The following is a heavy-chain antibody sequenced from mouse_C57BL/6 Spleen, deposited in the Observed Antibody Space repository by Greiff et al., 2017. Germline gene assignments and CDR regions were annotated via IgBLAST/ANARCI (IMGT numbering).Heavy chain of an antibody. V-gene: IGHV5-16*01. CDR2: INYDGSST. CDR3: ARDGYYAMDY. J-gene: IGHJ4*01. Sequence: EVKLVESEGGLVQPGSSMKLSCTASGFTFSDYYMAWVRQVPEKGLEWVANINYDGSSTYYLDSLKSRFIISRDNAKNILYLQMSSLKSEDKATYYCARDGYYAMDYWGQGTSVTVSS. CDR1: GFTFSDYY.